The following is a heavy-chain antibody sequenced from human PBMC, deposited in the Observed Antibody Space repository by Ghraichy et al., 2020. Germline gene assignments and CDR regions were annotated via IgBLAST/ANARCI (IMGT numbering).Heavy chain of an antibody. CDR2: ISYNGSNK. V-gene: IGHV3-30*18. CDR3: AKSHSYAGYSLLGY. Sequence: GGSLRLSCAASGFTFSSYGMHWVRQAPGKGLEWVAVISYNGSNKYYADSVKGRFTISRDNSKNTLYLQMNSLRAEDTAVYYCAKSHSYAGYSLLGYWGQGTLVTVSS. J-gene: IGHJ4*02. D-gene: IGHD1-26*01. CDR1: GFTFSSYG.